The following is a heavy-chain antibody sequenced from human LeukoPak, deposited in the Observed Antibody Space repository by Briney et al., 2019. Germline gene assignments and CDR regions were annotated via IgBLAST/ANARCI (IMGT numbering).Heavy chain of an antibody. CDR3: AKLPRGDTMVRGSP. J-gene: IGHJ5*02. D-gene: IGHD3-10*01. V-gene: IGHV3-74*03. CDR2: ISGDGSST. Sequence: PGGSLRLSCAASGFTLSNDWTHWVRQAPGKGPVWVARISGDGSSTLYADSVKGRFTISRDNSKNTLYLQMNSLRAEDTAVYYCAKLPRGDTMVRGSPWGQGTLVTVSS. CDR1: GFTLSNDW.